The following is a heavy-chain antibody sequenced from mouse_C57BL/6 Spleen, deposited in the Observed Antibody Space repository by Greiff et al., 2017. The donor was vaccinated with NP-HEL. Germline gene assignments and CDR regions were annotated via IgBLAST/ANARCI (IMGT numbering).Heavy chain of an antibody. CDR1: GYTFTDYH. D-gene: IGHD2-4*01. Sequence: EVQLQQSGPELVKPGASVKIPCKASGYTFTDYHMDWVKQSHGKSLEWIGDINPNNGGTIYNQKFKGKATLTVDKSSSTAYMELRSLTSEDTAVYYCARIVDYDPYYAMDYWGQGTSVTVSA. CDR3: ARIVDYDPYYAMDY. V-gene: IGHV1-18*01. CDR2: INPNNGGT. J-gene: IGHJ4*01.